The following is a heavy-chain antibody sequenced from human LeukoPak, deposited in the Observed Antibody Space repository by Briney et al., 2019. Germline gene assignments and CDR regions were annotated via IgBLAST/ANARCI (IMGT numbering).Heavy chain of an antibody. D-gene: IGHD2-2*01. J-gene: IGHJ3*02. Sequence: QTGGSLRLSCAASGFTFDDYAMHWVRQAPGKGLEWVSGISWNSGSIGYADSVKGRFTISRDNAKNSLYLQMNSLRAEDTALYYCAKDIQHGVVVVPAATAFDIWGQGTMVTVSS. CDR1: GFTFDDYA. CDR3: AKDIQHGVVVVPAATAFDI. CDR2: ISWNSGSI. V-gene: IGHV3-9*01.